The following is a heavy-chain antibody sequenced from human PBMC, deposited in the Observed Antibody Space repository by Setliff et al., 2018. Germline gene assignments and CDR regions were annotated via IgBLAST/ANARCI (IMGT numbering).Heavy chain of an antibody. CDR3: ARSAEKYSSGWYQGFDY. J-gene: IGHJ4*02. D-gene: IGHD6-19*01. CDR1: GGSINEYY. V-gene: IGHV4-4*07. CDR2: IYSDENT. Sequence: SETLSLTCSVSGGSINEYYWSWFRQPAGKGLEWIGRIYSDENTDYNPSLKSRVTMSADTSKNQFSLKLSSVTAADTAVYYCARSAEKYSSGWYQGFDYWGQGTLVTVSS.